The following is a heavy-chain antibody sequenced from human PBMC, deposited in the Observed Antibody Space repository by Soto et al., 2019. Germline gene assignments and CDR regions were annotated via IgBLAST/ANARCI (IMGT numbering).Heavy chain of an antibody. CDR3: ASSYGVSWYGDF. CDR1: GDSFNDYP. CDR2: TIPVSGTT. V-gene: IGHV1-69*01. J-gene: IGHJ4*02. Sequence: QVQLVQSGAEVRKPGSSVKVSCHSSGDSFNDYPVTWVRQAPGQGLEWMGGTIPVSGTTNYAREFQGRVTITAGVSTSTVYMELSSPKYEDTALYYCASSYGVSWYGDFWGQGTLVIVSS. D-gene: IGHD6-13*01.